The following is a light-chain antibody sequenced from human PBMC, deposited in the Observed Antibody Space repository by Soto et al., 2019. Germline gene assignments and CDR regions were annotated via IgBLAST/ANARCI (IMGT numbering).Light chain of an antibody. V-gene: IGLV2-8*01. Sequence: QSVLTRPPSASGSPGQSVTISCTGTSSDVGGYNYVSWYQQHPGKAPKLMIYEVSKRPSGVPDRFSGSKSGNTASLTVSGLQSEDEADYYCSSYAGSNNFGVFGTGTKVTLL. J-gene: IGLJ1*01. CDR2: EVS. CDR3: SSYAGSNNFGV. CDR1: SSDVGGYNY.